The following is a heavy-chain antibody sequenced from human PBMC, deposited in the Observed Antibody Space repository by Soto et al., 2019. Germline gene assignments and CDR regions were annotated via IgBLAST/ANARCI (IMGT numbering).Heavy chain of an antibody. CDR2: IWYDGSNK. CDR1: GVCLSRWA. D-gene: IGHD2-2*01. J-gene: IGHJ6*03. V-gene: IGHV3-33*07. Sequence: GGPLRLYRPVCGVCLSRWAMYGARQAPGKGLEGVAFIWYDGSNKYYADSVKGRFTISRDNSKNTLYLQMNSLRAEDTAVYYCARDKGACSSTSCYAYYYYYMDVWGKGTTVTVSS. CDR3: ARDKGACSSTSCYAYYYYYMDV.